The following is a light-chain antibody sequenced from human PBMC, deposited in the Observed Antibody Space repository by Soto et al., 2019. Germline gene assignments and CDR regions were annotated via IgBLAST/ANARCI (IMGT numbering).Light chain of an antibody. CDR3: SSYTSSSTYV. V-gene: IGLV2-14*01. J-gene: IGLJ1*01. CDR1: SSDVGGYNY. Sequence: QSVLTQPASVSGSPGQSIAISCTGTSSDVGGYNYVSWYQQHPGKAPKLMVYDVSNRPSGVSNRFSGSKSGNTVSLTISGLQAEDEVDYYCSSYTSSSTYVFGNGTKVTVL. CDR2: DVS.